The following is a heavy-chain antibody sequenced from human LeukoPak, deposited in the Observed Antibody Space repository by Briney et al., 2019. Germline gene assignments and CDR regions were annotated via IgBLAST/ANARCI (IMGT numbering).Heavy chain of an antibody. CDR2: ISGSGGST. Sequence: GGSLRLSCAASGFTFSSYAMSWVRQAPGKGLEWVSAISGSGGSTYYADSVKGRFTISRDNSKSSLYLQMNSLGAEDTAVYYCAKDSGYDSSYYYYMDVWGRGTTVTVSS. J-gene: IGHJ6*03. CDR1: GFTFSSYA. V-gene: IGHV3-23*01. D-gene: IGHD5-12*01. CDR3: AKDSGYDSSYYYYMDV.